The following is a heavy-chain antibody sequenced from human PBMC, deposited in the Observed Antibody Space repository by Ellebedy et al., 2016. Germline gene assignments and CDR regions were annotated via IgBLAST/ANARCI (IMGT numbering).Heavy chain of an antibody. D-gene: IGHD2-21*01. Sequence: ASVKVSXXASGYTFKNFGISWVRQAPGQGLEWMGWISAYNGNTNYAQKLQGRVTMTTDTSTSTAYMELRSLRSDDTAVYYCARGVVATLLDYWGQGTLVTVSS. CDR2: ISAYNGNT. J-gene: IGHJ4*02. V-gene: IGHV1-18*01. CDR1: GYTFKNFG. CDR3: ARGVVATLLDY.